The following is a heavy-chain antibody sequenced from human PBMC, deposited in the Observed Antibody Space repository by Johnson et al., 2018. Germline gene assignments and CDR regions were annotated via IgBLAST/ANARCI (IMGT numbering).Heavy chain of an antibody. J-gene: IGHJ3*02. CDR3: AREQSYHYDRSGLDAFNI. Sequence: QVQLVQSGGGVVQPGRSLRLSCAASGFIFSNYVMHWVRRGPGKGLEWVAIIWHDGSNKYYAASVKGRFTTSRDNSKNTLYLQMSSLRPEATAVYNCAREQSYHYDRSGLDAFNIWGPGTAVTVSS. V-gene: IGHV3-33*01. CDR1: GFIFSNYV. CDR2: IWHDGSNK. D-gene: IGHD3-22*01.